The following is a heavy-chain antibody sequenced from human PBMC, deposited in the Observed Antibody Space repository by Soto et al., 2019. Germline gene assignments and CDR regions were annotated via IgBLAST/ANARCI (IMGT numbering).Heavy chain of an antibody. CDR2: ISGSGGST. V-gene: IGHV3-23*01. Sequence: GGSLRLSCAASGFTFSSYAMSWVRQAPGKGLEWVSAISGSGGSTYYADSVKGRFTISRDNSKNTLYLQMNSLRDEDSAVYYSAKGSGRMAAAGTPPGDYSYYGMDVWGQGTTVTVSS. D-gene: IGHD6-13*01. CDR3: AKGSGRMAAAGTPPGDYSYYGMDV. J-gene: IGHJ6*02. CDR1: GFTFSSYA.